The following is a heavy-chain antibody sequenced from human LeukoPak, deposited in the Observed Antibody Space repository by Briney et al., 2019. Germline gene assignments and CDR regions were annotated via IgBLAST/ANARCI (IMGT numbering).Heavy chain of an antibody. Sequence: SQTLSLTCTVSGGSISSGGYYWSWIRQHPGKGLDWIGYIYYSGSTYYNPSLKSRITISVDTSKNQFSLKLSSVTAADTAVYYCARGQRSSWYGDYFDYWGQGTLVTVSS. CDR2: IYYSGST. CDR3: ARGQRSSWYGDYFDY. CDR1: GGSISSGGYY. V-gene: IGHV4-31*03. J-gene: IGHJ4*02. D-gene: IGHD6-13*01.